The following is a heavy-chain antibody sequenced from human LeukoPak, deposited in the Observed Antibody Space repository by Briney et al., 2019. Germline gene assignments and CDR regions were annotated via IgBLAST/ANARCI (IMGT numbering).Heavy chain of an antibody. J-gene: IGHJ4*02. CDR3: ARGDYETHGYQTR. CDR1: GYIFTSYV. CDR2: INTNTGNP. V-gene: IGHV7-4-1*02. Sequence: GASVKVSCKASGYIFTSYVLHWVRQAPRQGLEWMGWINTNTGNPTYAQGFTGRFVFSLDTSVSTAYLPISSLKADDTAMYYCARGDYETHGYQTRWGQGTLVTVSS. D-gene: IGHD3-22*01.